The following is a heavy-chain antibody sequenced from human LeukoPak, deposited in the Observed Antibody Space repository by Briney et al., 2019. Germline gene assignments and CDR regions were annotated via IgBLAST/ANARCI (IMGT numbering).Heavy chain of an antibody. CDR1: GVFFSNNW. V-gene: IGHV3-74*01. J-gene: IGHJ4*02. CDR3: ARDGYCSSGTCYGKDD. D-gene: IGHD2-2*03. Sequence: GESLRLSCEASGVFFSNNWMYWDCQVPGLGLVLESHINSDGSSTTYADFVKGRFTISRANAKNTLYLQMNSLRAEDTAVYYCARDGYCSSGTCYGKDDWGQGTLVTVSS. CDR2: INSDGSST.